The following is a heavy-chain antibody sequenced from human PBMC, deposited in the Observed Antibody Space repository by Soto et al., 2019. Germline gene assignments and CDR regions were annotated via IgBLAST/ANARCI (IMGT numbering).Heavy chain of an antibody. D-gene: IGHD2-2*01. V-gene: IGHV1-69*06. CDR2: IIPIFGTA. J-gene: IGHJ4*02. Sequence: SVKVSCKASGGTFSSYAISWVRQAPGQGLEWMGGIIPIFGTANYAQKFQGRVTITADKSTSTAYMELSSLRSEDTAGYYCAREMYCSSTSCAAGDYWGQGTLVTVSS. CDR1: GGTFSSYA. CDR3: AREMYCSSTSCAAGDY.